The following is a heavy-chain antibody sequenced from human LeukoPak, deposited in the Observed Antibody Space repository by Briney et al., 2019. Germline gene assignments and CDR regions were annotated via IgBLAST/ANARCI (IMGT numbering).Heavy chain of an antibody. CDR1: GDSVSSNSAA. Sequence: SQTLSLTCAISGDSVSSNSAAWNWIRQSPSRGLEWLGRTYYRSKWYNDYAVSVKSRITINPDTSKNQFSLQLNSVTPEDTAVYYCARAVKYYDILTGYSQYYFDYWGQGTLVTVSS. D-gene: IGHD3-9*01. V-gene: IGHV6-1*01. CDR2: TYYRSKWYN. J-gene: IGHJ4*02. CDR3: ARAVKYYDILTGYSQYYFDY.